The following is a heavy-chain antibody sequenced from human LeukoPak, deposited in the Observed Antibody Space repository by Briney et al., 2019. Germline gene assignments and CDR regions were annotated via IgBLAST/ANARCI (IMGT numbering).Heavy chain of an antibody. CDR3: VKGFYGVYIGS. Sequence: GGSLRLSCAASGFTFSSYAMSWVRQAPGKGLEWVSAISGSGDNTYYADSVKGRFSISRDNSKNTLYLQMNSLRAEDTAVYYCVKGFYGVYIGSWGQGTLVAVSS. J-gene: IGHJ4*02. V-gene: IGHV3-23*01. D-gene: IGHD4-17*01. CDR2: ISGSGDNT. CDR1: GFTFSSYA.